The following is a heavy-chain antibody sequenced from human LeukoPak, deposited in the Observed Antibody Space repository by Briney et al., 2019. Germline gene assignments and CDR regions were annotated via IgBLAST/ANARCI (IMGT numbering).Heavy chain of an antibody. CDR2: IYYSGST. D-gene: IGHD2-8*01. V-gene: IGHV4-59*01. CDR3: ERGKVYAIGWFDP. Sequence: PSETLSLTCTVSGDSISSYYWSWIRQPPGKGQGWIGYIYYSGSTNYNPSLKSRVTISVDTSKNQFSLKLSFVSVAATAASVCERGKVYAIGWFDPWGQGTLVTVSS. J-gene: IGHJ5*02. CDR1: GDSISSYY.